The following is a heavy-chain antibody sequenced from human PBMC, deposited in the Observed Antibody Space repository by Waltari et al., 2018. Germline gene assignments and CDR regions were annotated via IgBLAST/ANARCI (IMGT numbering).Heavy chain of an antibody. CDR2: FDPEDGET. CDR1: GGTFSSYA. CDR3: ATDKGDSSGYYYEGY. J-gene: IGHJ4*02. D-gene: IGHD3-22*01. V-gene: IGHV1-24*01. Sequence: QVQLVQSGAEVKKPGSSVTVSCKASGGTFSSYAISWVRQAPGQGLEWMGGFDPEDGETIYAQKFQGRVTMTEDTSTDTAYMELSSLRSEDTAVYYCATDKGDSSGYYYEGYWGQGTLVTVSS.